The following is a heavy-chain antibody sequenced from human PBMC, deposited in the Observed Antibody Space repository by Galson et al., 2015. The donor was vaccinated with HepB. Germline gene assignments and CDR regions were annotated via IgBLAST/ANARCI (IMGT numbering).Heavy chain of an antibody. J-gene: IGHJ6*04. CDR1: GSIFSNHY. D-gene: IGHD3-16*01. Sequence: SLRLSCAASGSIFSNHYMDWDRQAPGKGLEWVARVRNKASSHTTEYAASVRGRFTISRDDLKNSVYLQMNSLKTEDTALYYCARGGGWGKGTTVTVSS. CDR3: ARGGG. CDR2: VRNKASSHTT. V-gene: IGHV3-72*01.